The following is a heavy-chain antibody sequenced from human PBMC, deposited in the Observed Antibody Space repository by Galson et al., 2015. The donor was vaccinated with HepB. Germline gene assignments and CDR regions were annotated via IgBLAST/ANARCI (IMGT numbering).Heavy chain of an antibody. CDR1: GFTFSSYA. CDR3: AKDQYIVGAGDGAFDI. D-gene: IGHD1-26*01. V-gene: IGHV3-23*01. Sequence: SLRLSCAASGFTFSSYAMSWVRQAPGKGLEWVPAISGSGGSTYYADSVKGRFTISRDNSKNTLYLQMNSLRAEDTAVYYCAKDQYIVGAGDGAFDIWGQGTMVTVSS. J-gene: IGHJ3*02. CDR2: ISGSGGST.